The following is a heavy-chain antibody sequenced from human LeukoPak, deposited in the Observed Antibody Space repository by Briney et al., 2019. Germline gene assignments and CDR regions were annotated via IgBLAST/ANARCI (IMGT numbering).Heavy chain of an antibody. CDR2: IYPDDSDT. D-gene: IGHD2-8*01. Sequence: GESLKISCKGSGYSFASSWIGWVRQMPGKGLEWMGIIYPDDSDTRYSPSFEGQITISVDKYISTAYLQWSRLKASDTAVYYCARHGHFTNCGCYSNYYCHMGVWGKGTTVTVSS. V-gene: IGHV5-51*01. CDR3: ARHGHFTNCGCYSNYYCHMGV. J-gene: IGHJ6*03. CDR1: GYSFASSW.